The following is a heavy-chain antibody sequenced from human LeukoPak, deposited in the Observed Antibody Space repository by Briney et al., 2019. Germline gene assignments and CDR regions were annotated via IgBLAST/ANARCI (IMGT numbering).Heavy chain of an antibody. V-gene: IGHV1-2*02. CDR3: ARDQATVATPWWDH. CDR2: INPNSGGT. CDR1: GYTFTGYY. J-gene: IGHJ4*02. D-gene: IGHD4-23*01. Sequence: GASVKVSCKASGYTFTGYYMQWVRQAPGQGLEWMGWINPNSGGTNYAQKFQGRVTMTRDTSISTAYMELSRLRSDDTAVYFCARDQATVATPWWDHWGQGTLVTVSS.